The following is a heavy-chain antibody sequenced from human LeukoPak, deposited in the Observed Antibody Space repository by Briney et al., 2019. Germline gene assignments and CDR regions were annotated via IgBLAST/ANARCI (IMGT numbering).Heavy chain of an antibody. D-gene: IGHD6-19*01. V-gene: IGHV4-4*07. CDR3: ARQEAVAGPGTG. Sequence: SETLSLTCNVSGASINTFYWTWIRQPAGKGLEWLGRVYTTETTNYNPSFRGRLTMSLDTSKNQVSLELTSVTAADTAIYYCARQEAVAGPGTGWGQGTLVTVSS. J-gene: IGHJ4*02. CDR1: GASINTFY. CDR2: VYTTETT.